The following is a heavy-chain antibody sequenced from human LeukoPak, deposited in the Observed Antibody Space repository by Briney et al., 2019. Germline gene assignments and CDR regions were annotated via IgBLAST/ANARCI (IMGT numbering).Heavy chain of an antibody. D-gene: IGHD3-22*01. CDR1: GFTFSSYA. V-gene: IGHV3-23*01. CDR3: AKELLYYYDSSGYFDY. Sequence: GGSLRLSCAASGFTFSSYAMSWVRQAPGKGLEWVSAISGSGGSTYYADSVKGRLTISRDNSKNTLYLQMNSLRAEDTAVYYCAKELLYYYDSSGYFDYWGQGTLVTVSS. CDR2: ISGSGGST. J-gene: IGHJ4*02.